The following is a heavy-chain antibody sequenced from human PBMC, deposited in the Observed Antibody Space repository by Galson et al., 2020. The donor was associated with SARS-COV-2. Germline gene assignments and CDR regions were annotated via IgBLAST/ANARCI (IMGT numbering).Heavy chain of an antibody. CDR3: ATILQWPFQAGDYYGMDV. Sequence: YADSVKGRFTISRDNAKNSLYLQMNSLRAEDTALYYCATILQWPFQAGDYYGMDVWGQGTTVTVSS. V-gene: IGHV3-9*01. J-gene: IGHJ6*02. D-gene: IGHD6-19*01.